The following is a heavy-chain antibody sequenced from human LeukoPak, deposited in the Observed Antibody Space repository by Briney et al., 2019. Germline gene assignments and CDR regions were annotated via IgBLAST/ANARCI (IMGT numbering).Heavy chain of an antibody. CDR3: ARAAGGDGGIDP. V-gene: IGHV3-21*01. J-gene: IGHJ5*02. Sequence: PGGSLRLSCAASGFTFSSYSMNWVRQAPGKGLEWVSSISSSSSYIYYADSVKGRFPISRDNAKNSLYLQMNSLRAEDTAVYYCARAAGGDGGIDPWGQGTLVTVSS. D-gene: IGHD2-21*01. CDR2: ISSSSSYI. CDR1: GFTFSSYS.